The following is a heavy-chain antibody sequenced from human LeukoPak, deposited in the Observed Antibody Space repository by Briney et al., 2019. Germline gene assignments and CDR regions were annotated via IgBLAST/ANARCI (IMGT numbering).Heavy chain of an antibody. V-gene: IGHV4-59*01. D-gene: IGHD1-26*01. CDR1: GGSISSYY. J-gene: IGHJ6*03. Sequence: SETLSLTCTVSGGSISSYYWSWIRQPPGKGLEWIGYIYYSGSTNYNPSLKSRVTISVDTSKNQFSLKLSSVTAADTAVYYCARGRAGGSYRYYYYYYMDVWGKGTTVTVSS. CDR2: IYYSGST. CDR3: ARGRAGGSYRYYYYYYMDV.